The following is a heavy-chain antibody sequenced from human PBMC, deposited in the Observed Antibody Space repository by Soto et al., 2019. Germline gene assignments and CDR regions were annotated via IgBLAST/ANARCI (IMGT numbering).Heavy chain of an antibody. CDR2: ISAYSGNT. J-gene: IGHJ4*02. D-gene: IGHD3-22*01. CDR3: ARQPLIRKNFDY. CDR1: GYTFTSYG. V-gene: IGHV1-18*01. Sequence: QVQLVQSGAEVKKPGASVKVSCKASGYTFTSYGISWVRQAPGQGLEWMGWISAYSGNTNYAQKLQGRVTRTTDTSTSTAYMELRSLRADDTAVYDCARQPLIRKNFDYCGQGTLVTVSS.